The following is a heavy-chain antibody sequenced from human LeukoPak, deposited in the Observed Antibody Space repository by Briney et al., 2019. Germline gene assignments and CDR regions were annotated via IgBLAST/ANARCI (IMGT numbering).Heavy chain of an antibody. D-gene: IGHD6-13*01. J-gene: IGHJ4*02. CDR3: ARSWYGGSYYFDY. Sequence: SETLSLTCAVSGGSISSSNWWSWVLQPPGKGLEWIGEIYHSGSTNYNPSLKSRVTISVDKSKNQFSPKLSSVTAADTAVYYCARSWYGGSYYFDYWGQGTLVTVSS. V-gene: IGHV4-4*02. CDR2: IYHSGST. CDR1: GGSISSSNW.